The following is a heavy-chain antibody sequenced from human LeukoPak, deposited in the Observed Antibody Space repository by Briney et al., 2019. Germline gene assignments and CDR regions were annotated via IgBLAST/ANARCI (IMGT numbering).Heavy chain of an antibody. CDR3: ARATVGATGGIFFDY. CDR2: IYSTGNT. J-gene: IGHJ4*02. Sequence: SETLSLTCTVSGGSISSYYWSWIRQPAGKGLEWIGRIYSTGNTNYNPSLKSRVTMSVDTSKNQFSLRLTSVTAADTAVYYCARATVGATGGIFFDYWGQGTLVTVSS. D-gene: IGHD1-26*01. CDR1: GGSISSYY. V-gene: IGHV4-4*07.